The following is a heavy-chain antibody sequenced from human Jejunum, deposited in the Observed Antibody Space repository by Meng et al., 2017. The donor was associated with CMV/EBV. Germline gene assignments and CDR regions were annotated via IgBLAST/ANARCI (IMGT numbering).Heavy chain of an antibody. CDR2: ISTNTGTP. Sequence: VPLVQSGSEVKQPGASGKVSFKASGYTFSTYPINWVRQAHGRGLEWMGWISTNTGTPTYTQGFTGRFVFSLDTSVSTAYLQISSLKAEDTAVYYCARGGNFDPWGQGTLVTVSS. CDR3: ARGGNFDP. D-gene: IGHD2/OR15-2a*01. V-gene: IGHV7-4-1*02. CDR1: GYTFSTYP. J-gene: IGHJ5*02.